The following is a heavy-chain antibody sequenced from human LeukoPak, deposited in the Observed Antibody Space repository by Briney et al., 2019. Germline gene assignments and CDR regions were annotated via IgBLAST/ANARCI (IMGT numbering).Heavy chain of an antibody. CDR3: ASYGDYYFDY. CDR1: GGSFSGYY. J-gene: IGHJ4*02. V-gene: IGHV4-34*01. Sequence: SETLSLTCAVYGGSFSGYYLSWIRQPPGKGLEWIGEINHSGSTNYNPSLKSRVTISVDTSKNQFSLKLSSVTAADTAVYYCASYGDYYFDYWGQGTLVTVSS. D-gene: IGHD4-17*01. CDR2: INHSGST.